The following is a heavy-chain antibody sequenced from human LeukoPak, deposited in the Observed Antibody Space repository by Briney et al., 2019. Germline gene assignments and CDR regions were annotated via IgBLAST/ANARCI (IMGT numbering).Heavy chain of an antibody. D-gene: IGHD3-3*01. CDR2: MNPNSGNT. CDR3: AREPPPDYDFWSRHLDY. V-gene: IGHV1-8*01. Sequence: ASVKVSRKASGYTFTSYDINWVRQATGQGLEWMGWMNPNSGNTGYAQKFQGRVTMTRNTSISTAYMELSSLRSEDTAVYYCAREPPPDYDFWSRHLDYWGQGTLVTVSS. CDR1: GYTFTSYD. J-gene: IGHJ4*02.